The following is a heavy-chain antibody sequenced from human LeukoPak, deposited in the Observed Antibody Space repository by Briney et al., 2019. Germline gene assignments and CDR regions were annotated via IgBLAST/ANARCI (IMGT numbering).Heavy chain of an antibody. D-gene: IGHD5-24*01. V-gene: IGHV3-43D*03. CDR3: AKDSYACRDGYNRGTGVGY. Sequence: GGSLRLSCAASGFTFDDYAMHWVRQAPGRGLEWVSLISWDGGSTYYADSVKGRFTISRDNSKNSLYLQMNSLRAEDTALYYCAKDSYACRDGYNRGTGVGYWGQGTLVTVSS. J-gene: IGHJ4*02. CDR2: ISWDGGST. CDR1: GFTFDDYA.